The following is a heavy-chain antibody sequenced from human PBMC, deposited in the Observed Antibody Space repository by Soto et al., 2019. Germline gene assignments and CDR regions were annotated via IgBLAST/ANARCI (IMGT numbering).Heavy chain of an antibody. D-gene: IGHD7-27*01. CDR2: IYSSGST. CDR1: DGSISSSNNY. J-gene: IGHJ6*02. Sequence: QLQLQESGPGLVKPSETLSLTCTVSDGSISSSNNYWGWIRQPPGQGLEWIGSIYSSGSTFYNPSLMRRVTLSVDTSKNQFSLKLSSVTAADTAVYYFERELGNSNSYYYCYAMDVWGQGPTVTVS. V-gene: IGHV4-39*02. CDR3: ERELGNSNSYYYCYAMDV.